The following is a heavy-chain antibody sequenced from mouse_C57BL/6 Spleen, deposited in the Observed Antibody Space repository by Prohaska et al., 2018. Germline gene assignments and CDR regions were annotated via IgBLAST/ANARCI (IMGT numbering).Heavy chain of an antibody. V-gene: IGHV4-1*01. Sequence: EVKLLQSGGGLVQPGGSLKLSCAASGIDFSRYWMSWVRRAPGKGLEWIGEINTDSSTINYAPSLKDKFIISRDNAKNTLYLQMSKVRSEDTALYYCANNWDVGFAYWGQGTLVTVSA. CDR2: INTDSSTI. D-gene: IGHD4-1*02. CDR3: ANNWDVGFAY. J-gene: IGHJ3*01. CDR1: GIDFSRYW.